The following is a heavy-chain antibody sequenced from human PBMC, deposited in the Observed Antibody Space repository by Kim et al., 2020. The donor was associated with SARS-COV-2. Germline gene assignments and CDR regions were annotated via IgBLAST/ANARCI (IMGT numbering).Heavy chain of an antibody. D-gene: IGHD6-19*01. Sequence: SVKVSCKASGGTFSSYAISWVRQAPGQGLEWMGGIIPIFGTANYAQKFQGRVTITADESTSTAYMELSSLRSEDTAVYYCAREAGTWGWFDPWGQGTLVTVSS. CDR3: AREAGTWGWFDP. CDR2: IIPIFGTA. J-gene: IGHJ5*02. V-gene: IGHV1-69*13. CDR1: GGTFSSYA.